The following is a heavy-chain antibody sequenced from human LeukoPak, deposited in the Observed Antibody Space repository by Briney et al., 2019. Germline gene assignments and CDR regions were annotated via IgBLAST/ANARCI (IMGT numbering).Heavy chain of an antibody. CDR2: ISFDGSNK. V-gene: IGHV3-30*04. J-gene: IGHJ4*02. CDR3: TNCWNV. CDR1: GFAFNTYT. Sequence: PGRSLRLSCAASGFAFNTYTVHWVRQGPGKGLDWVAVISFDGSNKYYADSVRGRFTISRDNSRNTLYLQRNSLRAEDTAVYYCTNCWNVWGQGALVTVSS. D-gene: IGHD1-1*01.